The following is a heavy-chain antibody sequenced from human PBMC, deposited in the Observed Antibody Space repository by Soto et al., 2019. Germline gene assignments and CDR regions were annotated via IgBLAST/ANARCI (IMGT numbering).Heavy chain of an antibody. CDR3: ARDQGPHSNYYGSGSRGNWFDP. J-gene: IGHJ5*02. D-gene: IGHD3-10*01. Sequence: ASVKVSCKASGYTFTSYYMHWVRQAPGQGLEWMGIINPSGGSTSYAQKFQGRVTMTRDTSTSTVYMELSSLRSEDTAVYYCARDQGPHSNYYGSGSRGNWFDPWGQGTLVTVSS. V-gene: IGHV1-46*01. CDR2: INPSGGST. CDR1: GYTFTSYY.